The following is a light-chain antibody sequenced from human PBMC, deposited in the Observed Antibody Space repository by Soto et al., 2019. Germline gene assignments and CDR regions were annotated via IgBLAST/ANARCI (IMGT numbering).Light chain of an antibody. CDR2: DAS. Sequence: DIQMTQSPSTLSASVGDRVTITCRASQSLSSWLAWYQQKPGKAPKLLIYDASTLESGVPSRFSGSGSGTEFTLTISSLQPDDFATYYCQQYNSYRWTFGQGTKVDI. J-gene: IGKJ1*01. CDR3: QQYNSYRWT. CDR1: QSLSSW. V-gene: IGKV1-5*01.